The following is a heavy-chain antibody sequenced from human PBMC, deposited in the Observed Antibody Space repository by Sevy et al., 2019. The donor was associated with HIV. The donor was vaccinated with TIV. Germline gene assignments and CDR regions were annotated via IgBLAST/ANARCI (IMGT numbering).Heavy chain of an antibody. D-gene: IGHD3-16*01. J-gene: IGHJ5*02. Sequence: VSVKVSCKPSGYTFTTFGINWVRQAPGQGLEWMAWINIYNGNTIYAQNLQGRVTLTRDTSTNTAYMELRSLTSDDTAVYYCARMRNLGEPSDPWGQGALVTVSS. CDR1: GYTFTTFG. CDR3: ARMRNLGEPSDP. CDR2: INIYNGNT. V-gene: IGHV1-18*01.